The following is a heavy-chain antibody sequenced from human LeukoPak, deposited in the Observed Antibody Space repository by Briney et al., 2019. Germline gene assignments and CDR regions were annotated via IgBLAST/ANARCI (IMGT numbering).Heavy chain of an antibody. CDR2: ISYDGSNK. J-gene: IGHJ4*02. Sequence: GRSLRLSCAASGFTFSSYAMHWVRQAPGKGLEWVAVISYDGSNKYYADSVKGRFTISRDNSKNTLYLQMNSLRAEDTAVYYCARFRFCSGTPCFYDFDYWGQGILVTVSS. D-gene: IGHD2-2*01. V-gene: IGHV3-30-3*01. CDR1: GFTFSSYA. CDR3: ARFRFCSGTPCFYDFDY.